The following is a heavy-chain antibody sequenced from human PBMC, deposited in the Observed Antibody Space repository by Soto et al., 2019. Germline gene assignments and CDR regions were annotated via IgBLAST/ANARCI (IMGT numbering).Heavy chain of an antibody. D-gene: IGHD3-22*01. Sequence: ASVKVSCKASGYTFTSYAMHWVRQAPGQRLEWMGWINAGNGNTKYSQKFQGRVTITRDTSASTAYMELSSLRSEDTAVYYCARDITMIVVAPGYWGKGTLVTVST. CDR3: ARDITMIVVAPGY. CDR2: INAGNGNT. CDR1: GYTFTSYA. J-gene: IGHJ4*02. V-gene: IGHV1-3*01.